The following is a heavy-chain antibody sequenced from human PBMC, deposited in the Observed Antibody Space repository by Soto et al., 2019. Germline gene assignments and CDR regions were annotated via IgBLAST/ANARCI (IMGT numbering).Heavy chain of an antibody. CDR1: GFTFSSYS. J-gene: IGHJ4*02. Sequence: PGGSLRLSCAASGFTFSSYSMNWVRQAPGKGLEWVSYISSSSSTIYYADSVKGRFTISRDNAKNSLYLQMNSLRAEDTAVYYCAKVGSTVTAYYFDYWGQGTLVTVSS. D-gene: IGHD4-17*01. CDR2: ISSSSSTI. CDR3: AKVGSTVTAYYFDY. V-gene: IGHV3-48*01.